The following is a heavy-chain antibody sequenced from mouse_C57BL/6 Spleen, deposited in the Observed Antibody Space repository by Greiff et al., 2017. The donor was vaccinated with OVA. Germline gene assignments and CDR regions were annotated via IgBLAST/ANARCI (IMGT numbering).Heavy chain of an antibody. D-gene: IGHD1-1*01. CDR2: INPSTGGT. J-gene: IGHJ3*01. CDR1: GYSFTGYY. V-gene: IGHV1-42*01. CDR3: APDYYGSVFAY. Sequence: VHVKQSGPELVKPGASVKISCKASGYSFTGYYMNWVKQSPEKSLEWIGEINPSTGGTTYNQKFKAKATLTVDKSSSTAYMQLKSLTSEDSAVYYCAPDYYGSVFAYWGQGTLVTVSA.